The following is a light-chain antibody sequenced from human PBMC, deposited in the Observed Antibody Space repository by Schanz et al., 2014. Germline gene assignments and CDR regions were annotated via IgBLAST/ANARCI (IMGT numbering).Light chain of an antibody. Sequence: EIVLTQSPATLSLSPGERATLSCRASQSVSSYLAWYQQKPGQAPRLLIYAASTRATGIPARFSGSGSGTNFTLTISSLQSEDFAVYYCHQYNNWLWTFGQGTKVEIK. CDR3: HQYNNWLWT. V-gene: IGKV3-15*01. CDR2: AAS. CDR1: QSVSSY. J-gene: IGKJ1*01.